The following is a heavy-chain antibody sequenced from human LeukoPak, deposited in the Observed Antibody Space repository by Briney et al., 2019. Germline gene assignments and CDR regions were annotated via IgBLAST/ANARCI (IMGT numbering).Heavy chain of an antibody. D-gene: IGHD3-10*01. CDR3: ARDLHASGSYHPVDY. J-gene: IGHJ4*02. V-gene: IGHV3-7*01. CDR2: IKQDESEK. CDR1: GFLFSNYW. Sequence: PGGSLRLSCAASGFLFSNYWMSWVRQAPGKGLECVAIIKQDESEKYYVDSVKGRFTISRDNAESSLYLQMNSLSAEDTAVYYCARDLHASGSYHPVDYWGQGTLITVSS.